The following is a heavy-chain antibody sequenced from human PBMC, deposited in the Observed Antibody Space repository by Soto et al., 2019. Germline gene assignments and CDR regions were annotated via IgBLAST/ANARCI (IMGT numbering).Heavy chain of an antibody. Sequence: ASVKVSCKASGYTFTNYYMHWVRQAPGQGLEWMGIINPSGGSTSYAQKFQGRVTMTRDTSTSTVYMELSSLRSEDTAVYYCARDKLITIFGVKPSYFDYWGQGTLVTVSS. CDR3: ARDKLITIFGVKPSYFDY. CDR1: GYTFTNYY. J-gene: IGHJ4*02. CDR2: INPSGGST. V-gene: IGHV1-46*01. D-gene: IGHD3-3*01.